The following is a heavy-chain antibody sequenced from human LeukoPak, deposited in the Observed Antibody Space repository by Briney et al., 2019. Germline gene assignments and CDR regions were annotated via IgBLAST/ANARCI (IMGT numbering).Heavy chain of an antibody. Sequence: HPGGSLRLSCAASGFTFSSYWMHWVRQVPGKGLVWVARINPGGSSITYADSVKGRFTISRDNSKNTLYLQMNSLRAEDTAVYYCAKDGTVLGIDYYFDYWGQGTLVTVSS. CDR1: GFTFSSYW. CDR3: AKDGTVLGIDYYFDY. CDR2: INPGGSSI. J-gene: IGHJ4*02. D-gene: IGHD2-8*02. V-gene: IGHV3-74*01.